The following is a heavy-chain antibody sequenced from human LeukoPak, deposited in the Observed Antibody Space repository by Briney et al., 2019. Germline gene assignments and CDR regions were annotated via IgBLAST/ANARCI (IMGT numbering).Heavy chain of an antibody. CDR3: AGGGYYYDSSGYYYY. Sequence: ASVRVSCKASGYTFTSYYMHWVRQAPGQGLEWMGLINPSGSSTSYAQRFQGRLSLTRDMSTSTDYMELSSLRSEDTAVYYCAGGGYYYDSSGYYYYWGQGTLVTVSS. D-gene: IGHD3-22*01. CDR1: GYTFTSYY. J-gene: IGHJ4*02. CDR2: INPSGSST. V-gene: IGHV1-46*01.